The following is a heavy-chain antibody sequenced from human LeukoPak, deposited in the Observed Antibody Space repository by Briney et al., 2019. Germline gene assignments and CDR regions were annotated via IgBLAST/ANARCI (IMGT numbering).Heavy chain of an antibody. V-gene: IGHV3-74*03. CDR1: GFTFSSYG. CDR2: MSTDGSST. Sequence: GGSLRFSCAASGFTFSSYGMHWVRRAPGKGLVWVSSMSTDGSSTTYAESVRGRFTISRDNAKNTLYLQMNSLRAEDTAVYYYARGAHVLMVYAPFDYWGQGTLVTVSS. CDR3: ARGAHVLMVYAPFDY. D-gene: IGHD2-8*01. J-gene: IGHJ4*02.